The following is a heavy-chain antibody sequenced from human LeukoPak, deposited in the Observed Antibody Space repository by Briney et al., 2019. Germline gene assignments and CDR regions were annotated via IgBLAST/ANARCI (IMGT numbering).Heavy chain of an antibody. D-gene: IGHD2-15*01. CDR2: IYYRGST. Sequence: SETLSLTCTVSGGSISSYYWSWIRQPPGKGLEWIGYIYYRGSTNYNPSLKSRVTISVDTSKNQFSLKLSSVTAADTAVYYCARDRGFGGNGMDVWGQGTTVTVSS. V-gene: IGHV4-59*01. CDR3: ARDRGFGGNGMDV. CDR1: GGSISSYY. J-gene: IGHJ6*02.